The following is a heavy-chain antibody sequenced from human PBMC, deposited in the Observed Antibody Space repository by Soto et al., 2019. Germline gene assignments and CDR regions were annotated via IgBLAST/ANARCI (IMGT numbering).Heavy chain of an antibody. CDR1: GSRFSNYV. CDR2: IIPIFNTT. J-gene: IGHJ4*02. V-gene: IGHV1-69*06. CDR3: AREGRGKKAGYNGLVSLGY. D-gene: IGHD2-2*02. Sequence: QVQLVQSGAEVKTPGSSLKVSCTVSGSRFSNYVISWVRQAPGHGLEWLGRIIPIFNTTQYAQTFQGRVTITADKATKTAFLDLSSLRSDDTAVYYCAREGRGKKAGYNGLVSLGYWGQGTLVTVSS.